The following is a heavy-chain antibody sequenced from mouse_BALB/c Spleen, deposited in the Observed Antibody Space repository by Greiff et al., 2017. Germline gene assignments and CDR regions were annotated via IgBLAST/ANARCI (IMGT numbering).Heavy chain of an antibody. Sequence: QVQLKESGPGLVAPSQSLSITCTVSGFSLTSYGVHWVRQPPGKGLEWLGVIWAGGSTNYNSALMSRLSISKDNSKSQVFLKMNSLQTDDTAMYYCARDQYYGSSYVNYFDDWGQGTTLTVSS. J-gene: IGHJ2*01. D-gene: IGHD1-1*01. CDR1: GFSLTSYG. CDR3: ARDQYYGSSYVNYFDD. CDR2: IWAGGST. V-gene: IGHV2-9*02.